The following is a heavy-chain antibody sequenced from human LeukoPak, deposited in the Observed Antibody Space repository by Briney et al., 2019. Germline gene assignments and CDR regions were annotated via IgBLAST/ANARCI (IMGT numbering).Heavy chain of an antibody. D-gene: IGHD3-22*01. J-gene: IGHJ4*02. CDR3: ARGFPHYDSSGYYY. Sequence: PSETLSLTCAVYGGSFSGYYWSWIRQPPGKGLEWIGEINHSGSTNYNPSLKGRVTISVDTSKNQFSLKLSSVTAADTAVYYCARGFPHYDSSGYYYWGQGTLVTVSS. V-gene: IGHV4-34*01. CDR1: GGSFSGYY. CDR2: INHSGST.